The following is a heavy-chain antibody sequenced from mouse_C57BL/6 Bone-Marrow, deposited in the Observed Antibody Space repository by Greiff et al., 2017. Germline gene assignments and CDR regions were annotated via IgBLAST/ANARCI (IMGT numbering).Heavy chain of an antibody. D-gene: IGHD2-5*01. V-gene: IGHV5-4*01. CDR1: GFTFSSYA. CDR2: ISDGGSYT. CDR3: ARDPHYSNYEGCAY. Sequence: EVNVVESGGGLVKPGGSLKLSCAASGFTFSSYAMSWVRQTPDKRLEWVATISDGGSYTYYPDNVKGRFPISRDNAKNNLYLQMSHLKSEDTAMYYCARDPHYSNYEGCAYWGQGTLVTVSA. J-gene: IGHJ3*01.